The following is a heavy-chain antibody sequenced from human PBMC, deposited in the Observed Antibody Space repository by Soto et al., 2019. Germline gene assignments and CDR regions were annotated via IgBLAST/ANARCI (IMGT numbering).Heavy chain of an antibody. CDR3: ARHDSSGAAAGWGFDAFDI. D-gene: IGHD6-13*01. J-gene: IGHJ3*02. CDR1: GYSFTSYW. CDR2: IYPGDSDT. Sequence: PGETLKISCKGSGYSFTSYWIGWVRQMPGKGLKWMGIIYPGDSDTRYSPSFQGQVTISADKSISTAYLQWSSLKASDTAMYYCARHDSSGAAAGWGFDAFDIWGQGTMVTVSS. V-gene: IGHV5-51*01.